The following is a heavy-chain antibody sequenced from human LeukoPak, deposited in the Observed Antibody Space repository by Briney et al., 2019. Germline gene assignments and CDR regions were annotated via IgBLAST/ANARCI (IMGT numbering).Heavy chain of an antibody. D-gene: IGHD1-26*01. V-gene: IGHV4-59*04. J-gene: IGHJ4*02. CDR2: IYDSGST. CDR3: ARHRSYLRDTY. Sequence: SETLSLTCTVSGGSISSYCWSWIRQPPGKGLEWIGCIYDSGSTDYNPSLKSRVTMSVDTSNNQFSLKLSSVTAADTAVYFCARHRSYLRDTYWGQGTLVTVSS. CDR1: GGSISSYC.